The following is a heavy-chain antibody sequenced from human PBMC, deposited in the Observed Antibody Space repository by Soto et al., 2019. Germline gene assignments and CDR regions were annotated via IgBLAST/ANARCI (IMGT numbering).Heavy chain of an antibody. Sequence: QVQLVESGGGVVQPGRSLRLSCAASGFTFSSYGMHWVRQAPGKGLEWVAVISYDGSNKYYADSVKGRFTIYRDNSKNTLYLQMNSLRAEDTVVYYCAKEAPYGDYLRHADAEYFQHWGQGNLVTVSS. CDR3: AKEAPYGDYLRHADAEYFQH. D-gene: IGHD4-17*01. CDR1: GFTFSSYG. V-gene: IGHV3-30*18. J-gene: IGHJ1*01. CDR2: ISYDGSNK.